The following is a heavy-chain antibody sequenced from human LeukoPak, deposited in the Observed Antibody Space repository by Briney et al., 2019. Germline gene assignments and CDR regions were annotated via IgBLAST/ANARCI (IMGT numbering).Heavy chain of an antibody. CDR1: GFTFSSYS. CDR2: ISSSSSTI. D-gene: IGHD3-22*01. V-gene: IGHV3-48*04. Sequence: GGSLRLTCAASGFTFSSYSIDWVRQAPGKGLEWLSYISSSSSTIYYADSVKGRFTISRDNAKNSVYLQMNSLRAEDTAVYYCARVWSSGYTKDYWGQGTLVTVSS. J-gene: IGHJ4*02. CDR3: ARVWSSGYTKDY.